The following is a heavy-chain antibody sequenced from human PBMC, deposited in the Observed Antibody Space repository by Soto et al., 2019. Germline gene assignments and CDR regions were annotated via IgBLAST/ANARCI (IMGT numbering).Heavy chain of an antibody. CDR3: VRDRALDSSGHWFDS. CDR1: GFTFSSFA. D-gene: IGHD6-19*01. V-gene: IGHV3-23*01. CDR2: ISGSGGST. Sequence: GGSLRLSCAASGFTFSSFAMSWVRQAPGKGLDWVSAISGSGGSTYSADSVKGRFTISRDNSKNTLYLQMSSLRAADTAIYYCVRDRALDSSGHWFDSWGQGTLVTVSS. J-gene: IGHJ5*01.